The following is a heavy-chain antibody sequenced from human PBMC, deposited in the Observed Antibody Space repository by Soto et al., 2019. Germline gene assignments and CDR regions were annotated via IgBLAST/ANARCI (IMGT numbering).Heavy chain of an antibody. Sequence: QVQLQQWGAGLLKPSETLSLTCAVYGGSFSGYYWSWIRQPPGKGLEWSGEINHSGSTNYNPSLKSRVTISVDTSTNQFSLKLSSVTAADTAVYYCSRGPGDYYCGMDVWGQGTTVTVSS. CDR1: GGSFSGYY. V-gene: IGHV4-34*01. CDR3: SRGPGDYYCGMDV. J-gene: IGHJ6*02. CDR2: INHSGST. D-gene: IGHD3-10*01.